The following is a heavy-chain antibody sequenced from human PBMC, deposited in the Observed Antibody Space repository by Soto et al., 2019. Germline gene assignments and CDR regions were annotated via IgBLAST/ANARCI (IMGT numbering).Heavy chain of an antibody. CDR3: AGGNSYYYDDGMDV. CDR2: IYHTGST. Sequence: LSLTSSLSPAPTIRGPSAWTGIRQPREKGLEWVENIYHTGSTYYTPSINSRVTMSVDTSKDQFSLQLSAVAAAAAAVYFCAGGNSYYYDDGMDVWGQGTMVTVSS. V-gene: IGHV4-30-2*01. CDR1: PAPTIRGPSA. J-gene: IGHJ6*02. D-gene: IGHD5-18*01.